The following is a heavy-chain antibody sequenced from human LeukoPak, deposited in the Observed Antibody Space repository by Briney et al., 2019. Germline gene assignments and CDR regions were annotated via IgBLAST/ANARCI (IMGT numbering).Heavy chain of an antibody. D-gene: IGHD2-15*01. CDR2: VDYRGNT. J-gene: IGHJ6*02. CDR1: GGSISSYY. V-gene: IGHV4-59*01. Sequence: SETLTLTCTISGGSISSYYWSWIRQPPGKGLEWIGYVDYRGNTNYNPSLKSRVTISIDTSKSLFSLKLNSVTAADTAVYYCARVEVGAANRQWYGMDVWGQGTTVTVSS. CDR3: ARVEVGAANRQWYGMDV.